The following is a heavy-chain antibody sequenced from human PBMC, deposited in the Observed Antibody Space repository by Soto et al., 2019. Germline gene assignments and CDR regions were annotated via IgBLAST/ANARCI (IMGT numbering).Heavy chain of an antibody. CDR3: ARGYCYGYGDFDH. CDR1: GYTFTGYY. D-gene: IGHD5-18*01. CDR2: ITPNSGGT. V-gene: IGHV1-2*04. Sequence: QVHLVRSGAAVKKPGASVQVSCQASGYTFTGYYMHWVRPAPGPGLEWMGWITPNSGGTNYAQKFQGWVTMTSDTSISTGYMELSRLRSDDTAVYYCARGYCYGYGDFDHWGQGTMDTVSS. J-gene: IGHJ4*02.